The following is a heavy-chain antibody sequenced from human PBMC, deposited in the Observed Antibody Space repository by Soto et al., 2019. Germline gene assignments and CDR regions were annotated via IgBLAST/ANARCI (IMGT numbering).Heavy chain of an antibody. Sequence: GGSLRLSCAASGFTFSSYGMHWVRQAPGKGLEWVAVISYDGSNKYYADSVKGRFTISRDNSKNTLYLQMNSLRAEDTAVYYCAKDIDSRGFDYWGQGTLVTVSS. CDR2: ISYDGSNK. CDR1: GFTFSSYG. D-gene: IGHD6-13*01. J-gene: IGHJ4*02. CDR3: AKDIDSRGFDY. V-gene: IGHV3-30*18.